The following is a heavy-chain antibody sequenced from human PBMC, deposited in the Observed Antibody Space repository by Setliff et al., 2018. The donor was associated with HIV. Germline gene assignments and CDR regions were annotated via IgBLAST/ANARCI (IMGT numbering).Heavy chain of an antibody. CDR2: IYPGDFDT. V-gene: IGHV5-51*01. CDR3: SRGVLQFLEWSSSGDYYYYMDV. CDR1: GYSFANYW. J-gene: IGHJ6*03. D-gene: IGHD3-3*01. Sequence: PGESLKISCQGFGYSFANYWLGWVRQMPGKGLEWMGIIYPGDFDTKYSPSFQGQVTISADKSINTAYLQMNSLKTEDTAVYYCSRGVLQFLEWSSSGDYYYYMDVWGKGTTVTVS.